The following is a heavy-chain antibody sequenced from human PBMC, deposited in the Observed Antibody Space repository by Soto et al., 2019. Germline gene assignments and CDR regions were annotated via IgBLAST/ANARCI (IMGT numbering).Heavy chain of an antibody. CDR2: IKQDGSEK. D-gene: IGHD3-3*01. CDR3: ARDQSSIYDFWGGYFDY. V-gene: IGHV3-7*01. J-gene: IGHJ4*02. CDR1: GFTFSSYW. Sequence: PGGSLRLSCAASGFTFSSYWMSWVRQAPGKGLEWVANIKQDGSEKYYVDSVKGRFTISRDNAKNSLYLQMNSLRAEDTAVYYCARDQSSIYDFWGGYFDYWGQGTLVTVSS.